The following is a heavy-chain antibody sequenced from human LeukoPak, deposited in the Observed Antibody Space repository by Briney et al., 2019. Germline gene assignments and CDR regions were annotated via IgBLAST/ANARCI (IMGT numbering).Heavy chain of an antibody. CDR3: ARDYGDYLYYFDY. Sequence: GGSLRLSCAASGFTFSSYWMSWVRQAPGKGLEWVANIKQDGSEKYYVDSVKGRFTISRDNAKSSLYLQMNSLRAEDTAVYYCARDYGDYLYYFDYWGQGTLVTVSS. CDR1: GFTFSSYW. V-gene: IGHV3-7*01. D-gene: IGHD4-17*01. J-gene: IGHJ4*02. CDR2: IKQDGSEK.